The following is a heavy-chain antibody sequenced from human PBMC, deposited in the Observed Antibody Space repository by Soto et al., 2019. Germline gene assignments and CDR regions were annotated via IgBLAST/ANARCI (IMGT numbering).Heavy chain of an antibody. J-gene: IGHJ6*02. CDR1: GFTFTSSA. CDR3: AARLSRLAYYYYYGMDV. CDR2: IVVGSGNT. D-gene: IGHD2-2*01. V-gene: IGHV1-58*01. Sequence: QMQLVQSGPEVKKPGTSVKVSCKASGFTFTSSAVQWVRQARGQRLEWIGWIVVGSGNTNYAQKFQERVTITRDMSTSTAYMELSSLRSEDTAVYYCAARLSRLAYYYYYGMDVWGQGTTVTVSS.